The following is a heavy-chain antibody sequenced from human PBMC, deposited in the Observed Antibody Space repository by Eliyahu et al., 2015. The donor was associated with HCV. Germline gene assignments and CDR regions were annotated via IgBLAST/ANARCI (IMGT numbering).Heavy chain of an antibody. J-gene: IGHJ5*02. CDR2: IYSTGST. V-gene: IGHV4-59*08. Sequence: QVQLQESGPGLVKPSETLSLTCTVSGGSIDSYYWSWIRQSPEKGLEWIGYIYSTGSTTYNPSLKSRVTISLDTSNNQFSLTLSSMTAADTAVYYCARRPSWSGHSWFDPWGQGTLVTVSS. CDR3: ARRPSWSGHSWFDP. CDR1: GGSIDSYY. D-gene: IGHD3-3*01.